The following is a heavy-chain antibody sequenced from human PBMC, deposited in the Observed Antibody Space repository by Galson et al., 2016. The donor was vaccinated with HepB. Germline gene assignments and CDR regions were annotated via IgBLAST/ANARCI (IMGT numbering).Heavy chain of an antibody. CDR1: GYSFTSYW. D-gene: IGHD1-26*01. CDR3: ARHPPYSSNYYRGAFDI. Sequence: QSGAEVKKPGESLKISCKGSGYSFTSYWIAWVRQMPGKCLEWMGIFYPGDSDNRYSPSFQGQVTMSADKFISTAYLQWSSLEASDTAMYYCARHPPYSSNYYRGAFDIWGQGKMVTVSS. J-gene: IGHJ3*02. CDR2: FYPGDSDN. V-gene: IGHV5-51*01.